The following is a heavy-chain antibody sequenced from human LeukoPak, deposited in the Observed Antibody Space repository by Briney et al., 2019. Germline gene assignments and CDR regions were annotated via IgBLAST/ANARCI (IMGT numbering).Heavy chain of an antibody. D-gene: IGHD5-24*01. J-gene: IGHJ4*02. CDR1: GFTFSSYA. CDR3: ARGEMAVTWYYFDY. Sequence: GGSLRLSCAASGFTFSSYAMHWVRQAPGKGLEWVAVISYDGSNKYYADSVKGRFTISRDNSKNTLYLQMNSLRAEDTAVYYCARGEMAVTWYYFDYWGQGTLVTVSS. V-gene: IGHV3-30*04. CDR2: ISYDGSNK.